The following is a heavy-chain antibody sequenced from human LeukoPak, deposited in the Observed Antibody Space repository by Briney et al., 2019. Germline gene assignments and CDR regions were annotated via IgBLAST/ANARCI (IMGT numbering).Heavy chain of an antibody. D-gene: IGHD1-1*01. CDR3: AKDRAGTPWAD. V-gene: IGHV3-23*01. Sequence: PGGSLRLSCAASGFTFTTYSMTWVRQAPGKGLEWVSTINPGGLNRYYADSVKGRFTISRDNSENTVSLQMNSLRADDTAIYYCAKDRAGTPWADWGQGTLVTVSS. J-gene: IGHJ4*02. CDR1: GFTFTTYS. CDR2: INPGGLNR.